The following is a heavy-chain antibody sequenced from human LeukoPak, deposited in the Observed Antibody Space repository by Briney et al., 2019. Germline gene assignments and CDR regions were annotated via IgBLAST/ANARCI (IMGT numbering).Heavy chain of an antibody. V-gene: IGHV3-7*01. Sequence: RGSLRLSWEASGFTFTSYWMSWVRQAPGNGLEWVAYIKQNVGETSYVDSLKGRFTISRDNAKNSPYLQMNSLRAEDPAVYYCARVGPWVNPDYYYYYMDVWGKGTTVTVSS. CDR1: GFTFTSYW. CDR2: IKQNVGET. J-gene: IGHJ6*03. D-gene: IGHD1-14*01. CDR3: ARVGPWVNPDYYYYYMDV.